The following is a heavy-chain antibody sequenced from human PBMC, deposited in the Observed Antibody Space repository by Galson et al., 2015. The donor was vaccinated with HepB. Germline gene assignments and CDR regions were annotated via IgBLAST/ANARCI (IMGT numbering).Heavy chain of an antibody. J-gene: IGHJ4*02. CDR1: GFTFSTYS. D-gene: IGHD3-3*01. CDR3: VRARREVLRFFDSDH. V-gene: IGHV3-21*01. CDR2: INSVSSHI. Sequence: PRLSCAAYGFTFSTYSMTWVRQAPGMGLEWVSSINSVSSHIYYADSVRGRFTISRDNAKNSLSLQMNSLRVEDTAVYYCVRARREVLRFFDSDHWGQGTLVTVSS.